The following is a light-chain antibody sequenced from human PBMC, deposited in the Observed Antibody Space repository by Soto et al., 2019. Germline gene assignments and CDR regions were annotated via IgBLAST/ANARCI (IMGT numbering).Light chain of an antibody. V-gene: IGLV2-11*01. CDR2: DVS. CDR3: CSYAGNYILV. J-gene: IGLJ2*01. CDR1: SSDVGGYNY. Sequence: QSALTQPPSVSGSPGQSVTISCTGTSSDVGGYNYVSWYQQHPGKAPKLMIYDVSKRPSGLPDRFSGSKSGNTASLTISGLQADDEADYYCCSYAGNYILVFGGGTKLTVL.